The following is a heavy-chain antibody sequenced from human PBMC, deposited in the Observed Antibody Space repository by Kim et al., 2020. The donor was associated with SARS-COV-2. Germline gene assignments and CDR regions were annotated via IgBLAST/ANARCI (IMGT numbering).Heavy chain of an antibody. CDR1: GFTFSSYG. D-gene: IGHD3-16*01. CDR2: IWYDGSNK. Sequence: GGSLRLSCAASGFTFSSYGMHWVRQAPGKGLEWVAVIWYDGSNKYYADSVKGRFTISRDNSKNTLYLQMNSLRAEDTAVYYCAKDRSALYVWGGYSGMELRGQGTTVTVSS. V-gene: IGHV3-33*06. J-gene: IGHJ6*02. CDR3: AKDRSALYVWGGYSGMEL.